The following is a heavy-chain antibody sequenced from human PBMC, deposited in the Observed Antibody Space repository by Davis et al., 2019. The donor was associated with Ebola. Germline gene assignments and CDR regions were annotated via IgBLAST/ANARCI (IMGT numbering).Heavy chain of an antibody. Sequence: SVPVSRLPSAYTYTTYGISWPRQALGQGLEWIGWISGYSANTNYAQKFQGRLTMTTDTSTTTTYMELRSLRSDDTAVYYCARDIRVGPFDHWGQGTLGTVSS. CDR3: ARDIRVGPFDH. D-gene: IGHD2-15*01. J-gene: IGHJ4*02. CDR2: ISGYSANT. CDR1: AYTYTTYG. V-gene: IGHV1-18*01.